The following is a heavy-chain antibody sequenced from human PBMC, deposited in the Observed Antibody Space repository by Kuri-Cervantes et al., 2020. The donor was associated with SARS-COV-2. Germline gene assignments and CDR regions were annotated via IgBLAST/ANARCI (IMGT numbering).Heavy chain of an antibody. V-gene: IGHV3-23*01. CDR1: GFTFSSYA. Sequence: GESLKISCAASGFTFSSYAMSWVRQAPGKGLEWVSAISGSGGSTYYADSVKGRFTISRDNSKNTLYLQMNSLRAEDTAVYYCAKVTSIVVVPAAKYYFDYWGQGTPVTVSS. D-gene: IGHD2-2*01. CDR3: AKVTSIVVVPAAKYYFDY. CDR2: ISGSGGST. J-gene: IGHJ4*02.